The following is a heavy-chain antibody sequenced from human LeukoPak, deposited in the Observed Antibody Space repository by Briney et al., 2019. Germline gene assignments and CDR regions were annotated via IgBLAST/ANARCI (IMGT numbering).Heavy chain of an antibody. J-gene: IGHJ4*02. CDR2: INPSGGST. Sequence: ASVTVSCKASGYTLTRYYMHWVRQAPGQGLEWMGIINPSGGSTSYAQKFQGRVTMTRDTSTSTVYMELSSLRSEDTAVYYCARDWIGYVDYWGQGTLVTVSS. V-gene: IGHV1-46*01. D-gene: IGHD3-10*01. CDR3: ARDWIGYVDY. CDR1: GYTLTRYY.